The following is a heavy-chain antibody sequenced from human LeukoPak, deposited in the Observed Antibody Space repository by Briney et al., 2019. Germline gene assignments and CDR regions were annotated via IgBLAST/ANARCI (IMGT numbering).Heavy chain of an antibody. CDR1: GYTFTGYY. J-gene: IGHJ5*02. CDR3: ARVEVVAATPYDP. V-gene: IGHV1-2*02. Sequence: ASVKVSCKASGYTFTGYYMHWVRQAPGQGLEWMGGINPNSGGTNYAQKFQARVTMTRDTSISTAYMELSRLRSDDTAVYYCARVEVVAATPYDPWGQGTLVTVSS. CDR2: INPNSGGT. D-gene: IGHD2-15*01.